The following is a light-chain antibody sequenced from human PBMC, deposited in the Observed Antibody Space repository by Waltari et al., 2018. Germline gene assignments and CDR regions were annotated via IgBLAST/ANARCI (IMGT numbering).Light chain of an antibody. V-gene: IGKV3D-15*01. J-gene: IGKJ1*01. Sequence: EVVMTQSPATLSVSPGARVPLSCRASQSAKTSLAWYQQTPGQAPRLLIYRASTRAAGVPDRFSGSGSGTEFTLTISSLQSEDSAIYYCQQYNIWPWTFGPGTNVDIK. CDR3: QQYNIWPWT. CDR2: RAS. CDR1: QSAKTS.